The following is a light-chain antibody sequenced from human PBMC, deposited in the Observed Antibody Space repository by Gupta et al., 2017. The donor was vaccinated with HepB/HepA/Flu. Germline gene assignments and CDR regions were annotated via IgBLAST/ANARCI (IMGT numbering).Light chain of an antibody. CDR1: QGISSY. CDR3: QQLNSYPLFT. Sequence: DIQLTQSPSFLSASVGDRVTITCRASQGISSYLAWYQQKPGKAPKLLIYAASTLQSGVPSRFSGSGYGTEFTLTISSRQPEDFATYYCQQLNSYPLFTFGHGTKLDIK. J-gene: IGKJ3*01. CDR2: AAS. V-gene: IGKV1-9*01.